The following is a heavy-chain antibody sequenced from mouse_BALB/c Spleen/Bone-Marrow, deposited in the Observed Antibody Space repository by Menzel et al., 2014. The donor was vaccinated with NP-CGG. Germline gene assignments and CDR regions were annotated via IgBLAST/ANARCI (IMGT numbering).Heavy chain of an antibody. CDR3: ARPYYYGSYYAMDY. Sequence: VQLQQSRPGLVAPSQSLSITCTVSGFSLSSYGVHWVRQPPGKGLEWLGVIWAGGSTNYNSALMSRLSISKDNSKSQVFLKMNSLQTDDTAMYYCARPYYYGSYYAMDYWGQGTSVTVSS. CDR2: IWAGGST. V-gene: IGHV2-9*02. D-gene: IGHD1-1*01. CDR1: GFSLSSYG. J-gene: IGHJ4*01.